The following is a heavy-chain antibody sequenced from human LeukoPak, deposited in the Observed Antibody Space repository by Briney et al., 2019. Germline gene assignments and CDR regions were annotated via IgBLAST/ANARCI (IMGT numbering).Heavy chain of an antibody. D-gene: IGHD3-9*01. V-gene: IGHV1-46*01. J-gene: IGHJ4*02. CDR3: ASGGADILTGYYLDY. Sequence: ASVKVSCKASGYTFTSYYMHWVRQAPGQGLEWMGIINPSGGSTSYAQKFQGRVTMTRDTSTSTVYMELSSLRSEDTAVYYCASGGADILTGYYLDYWGQGTLVTVSS. CDR2: INPSGGST. CDR1: GYTFTSYY.